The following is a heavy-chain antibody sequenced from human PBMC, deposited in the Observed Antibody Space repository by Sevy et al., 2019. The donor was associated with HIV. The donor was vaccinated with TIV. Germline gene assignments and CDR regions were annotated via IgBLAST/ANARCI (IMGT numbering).Heavy chain of an antibody. CDR2: IIPTHDIV. CDR1: GGFFTTFT. Sequence: ASVKVSCKASGGFFTTFTISWVRQAPGQGLEWMGRIIPTHDIVNYAERFQGKVTITADKTANIVYIDLNSLRSEDTAVYYCATETVVTTSMEDYFDSWGQGTLVTVSS. J-gene: IGHJ4*02. V-gene: IGHV1-69*04. CDR3: ATETVVTTSMEDYFDS. D-gene: IGHD2-2*01.